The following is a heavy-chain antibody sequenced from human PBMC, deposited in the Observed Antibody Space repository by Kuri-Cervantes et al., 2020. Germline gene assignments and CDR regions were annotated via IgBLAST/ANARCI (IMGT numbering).Heavy chain of an antibody. CDR3: ARGNKQQLVPLFDP. Sequence: SETLSLTCAVSGGSISSSNWWRWVRQPPGKGLEWTGEIYHSGSTNYNPSLKSRFTISVDTSKNQFSLKLSTVTAADTAVYYCARGNKQQLVPLFDPWGQGTLVTVSS. CDR2: IYHSGST. V-gene: IGHV4-4*02. D-gene: IGHD6-13*01. CDR1: GGSISSSNW. J-gene: IGHJ5*02.